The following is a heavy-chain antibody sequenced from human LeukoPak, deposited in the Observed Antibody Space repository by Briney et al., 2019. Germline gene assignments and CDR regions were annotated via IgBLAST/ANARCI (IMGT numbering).Heavy chain of an antibody. CDR1: GYTFTGYY. V-gene: IGHV1-2*02. Sequence: ASVKVSCKASGYTFTGYYMHWVRQAPGQGLEWMGWINPNSGGTNYAQTFQGRVTMTTETSIRTAYMELSRLRSDDTAVYYCARGVILTDPDAFDIWGQGTMVTVSS. CDR3: ARGVILTDPDAFDI. CDR2: INPNSGGT. D-gene: IGHD3-9*01. J-gene: IGHJ3*02.